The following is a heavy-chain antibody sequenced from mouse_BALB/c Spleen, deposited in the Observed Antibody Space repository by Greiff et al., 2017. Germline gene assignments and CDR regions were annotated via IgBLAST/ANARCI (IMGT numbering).Heavy chain of an antibody. D-gene: IGHD3-1*01. J-gene: IGHJ2*01. CDR1: GYTFSSYW. Sequence: VQLQESGAELMKPGASVKISCKATGYTFSSYWIEWVKQRPGHGLEWIGEILPGSGSTNYNEKFKGKATFTADTSSNTAYMQLSSLTSEDSAVYYCAPYSSGYDYYFDYWGQGTTLTVSS. V-gene: IGHV1-9*01. CDR3: APYSSGYDYYFDY. CDR2: ILPGSGST.